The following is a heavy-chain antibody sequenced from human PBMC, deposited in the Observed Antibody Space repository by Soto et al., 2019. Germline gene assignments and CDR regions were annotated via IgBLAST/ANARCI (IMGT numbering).Heavy chain of an antibody. CDR2: ISSSGSFK. V-gene: IGHV3-21*01. CDR1: GFTFSSYS. CDR3: ASRYCTNGVCPFEY. J-gene: IGHJ4*02. Sequence: GGSLRLSCAASGFTFSSYSMSWVRQAPGKGLEWVSSISSSGSFKYYADSVKGRFTISRDNAENSLSLQTNSLRAEDTAVYYCASRYCTNGVCPFEYWGQGTLVTVSS. D-gene: IGHD2-8*01.